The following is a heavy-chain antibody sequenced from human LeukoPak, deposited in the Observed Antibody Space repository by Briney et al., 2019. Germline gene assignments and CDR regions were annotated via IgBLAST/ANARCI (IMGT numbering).Heavy chain of an antibody. D-gene: IGHD3-3*01. V-gene: IGHV3-7*01. CDR2: IKQNGSEK. CDR1: GFTFSSYW. J-gene: IGHJ4*02. Sequence: GGSLRLSCAASGFTFSSYWMSWVRQAPGKGLEWVANIKQNGSEKYYVDSVKGRFTISRDNAKNSPYLQVNSLRAEDTAVYYCARDLTLEWLSDWGQGTLVTVSS. CDR3: ARDLTLEWLSD.